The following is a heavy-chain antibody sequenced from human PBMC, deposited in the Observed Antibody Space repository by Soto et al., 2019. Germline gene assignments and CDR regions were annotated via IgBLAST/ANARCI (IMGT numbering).Heavy chain of an antibody. D-gene: IGHD1-1*01. Sequence: QVQLVESGGGLVKPGGSLRLSCAASGFTFSDYYMSWIRQAPGKGLEWVSFISSSSSYTNYADSVKGRFTISRDNPKNALYLQMNSLRAEDTALYYCVRTTGTRGIYGLDVWGQGTTVTVSS. CDR2: ISSSSSYT. J-gene: IGHJ6*02. CDR3: VRTTGTRGIYGLDV. V-gene: IGHV3-11*05. CDR1: GFTFSDYY.